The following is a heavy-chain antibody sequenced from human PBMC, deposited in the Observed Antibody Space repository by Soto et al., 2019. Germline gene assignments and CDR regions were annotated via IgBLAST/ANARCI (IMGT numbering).Heavy chain of an antibody. CDR1: GGSISSYY. CDR3: ARARGSYGVFDY. Sequence: SETLSLTFTVSGGSISSYYWSWIRQPPGKGLEWIGYFYYGGSTNYNPSLKSRVTFPIDTSKNQFSLKLSSVTAADTAVYYCARARGSYGVFDYWGQGTLVTVSS. D-gene: IGHD1-26*01. J-gene: IGHJ4*02. CDR2: FYYGGST. V-gene: IGHV4-59*01.